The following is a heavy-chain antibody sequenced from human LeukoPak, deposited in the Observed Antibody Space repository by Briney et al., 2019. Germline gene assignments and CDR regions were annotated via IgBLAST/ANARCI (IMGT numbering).Heavy chain of an antibody. J-gene: IGHJ3*02. Sequence: GGSLRLSCAASGFTFSSYIMHWVRQAPGKGLEWVALISNDGRNKYYADSVKGRFTISRDNSKNTLYLQMGSLRTEDTAVHYCAREDGNFHDAFDIWGQGTMVTVTS. D-gene: IGHD1-7*01. V-gene: IGHV3-30*04. CDR1: GFTFSSYI. CDR3: AREDGNFHDAFDI. CDR2: ISNDGRNK.